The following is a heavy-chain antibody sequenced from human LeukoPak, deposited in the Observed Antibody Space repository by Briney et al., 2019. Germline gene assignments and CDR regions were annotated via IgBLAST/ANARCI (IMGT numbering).Heavy chain of an antibody. J-gene: IGHJ4*02. Sequence: SETLSLTCTVSGGSISSYYWSWIRQPPGKGPEWIGYIYYSGSTNYNPSLKSRVTISVDTSKNQFSLKLSSVTAADTAVYYCARGTGSYYYGSGSYWPSYYFDYWGQGTLVTVSS. D-gene: IGHD3-10*01. CDR1: GGSISSYY. CDR2: IYYSGST. V-gene: IGHV4-59*01. CDR3: ARGTGSYYYGSGSYWPSYYFDY.